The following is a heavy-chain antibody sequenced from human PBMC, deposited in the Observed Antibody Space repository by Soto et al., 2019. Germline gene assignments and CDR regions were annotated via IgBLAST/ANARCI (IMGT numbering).Heavy chain of an antibody. CDR3: AKDVSFTFYYFDY. V-gene: IGHV3-9*01. J-gene: IGHJ4*02. CDR2: ISCNSGSI. Sequence: SLLFPCAASGCTFDDSAMHWVRQAPGKGLEWLSVISCNSGSIAYADSVRGRFTISRDNAKNSLYLQMTSLRPEDTALYYCAKDVSFTFYYFDYWGQGTLVTVSA. CDR1: GCTFDDSA.